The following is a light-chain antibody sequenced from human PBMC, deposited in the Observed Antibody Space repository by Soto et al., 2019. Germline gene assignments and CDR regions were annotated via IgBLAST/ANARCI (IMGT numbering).Light chain of an antibody. CDR2: GAS. Sequence: DIQMTQSPSSVSASVGDRVTITCRASQGLGVWLGWYQQKPGKAPQLLIFGASGLQTGVPARFSGSGSGTEFTLTISSLQPDDFATYYCQHYNSYSEAFGQGTKVELK. CDR1: QGLGVW. CDR3: QHYNSYSEA. V-gene: IGKV1D-16*01. J-gene: IGKJ1*01.